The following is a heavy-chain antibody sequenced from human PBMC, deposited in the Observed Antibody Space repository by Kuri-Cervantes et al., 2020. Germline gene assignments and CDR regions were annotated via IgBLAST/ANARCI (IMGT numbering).Heavy chain of an antibody. CDR2: MNPNSGNT. V-gene: IGHV1-8*01. CDR3: ARQIVVDAFDI. D-gene: IGHD3-22*01. Sequence: GESLKISCKASGYTFTSYDINWVRQATGQGLEWMGWMNPNSGNTGYAQKFQGRVTMTRNTSISTAYMELSSLRSDDTAVYYCARQIVVDAFDIWGQGTMVTVSS. CDR1: GYTFTSYD. J-gene: IGHJ3*02.